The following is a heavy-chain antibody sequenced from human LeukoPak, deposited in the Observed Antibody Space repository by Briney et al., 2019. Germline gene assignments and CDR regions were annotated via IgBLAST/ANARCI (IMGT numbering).Heavy chain of an antibody. CDR1: GGSISSGSYY. J-gene: IGHJ4*02. CDR2: IYTSGST. CDR3: ARHGPGDYSNPFPY. D-gene: IGHD4-11*01. V-gene: IGHV4-61*02. Sequence: SQTLSLTCTVSGGSISSGSYYWSWIRQPAGKGLEWIGRIYTSGSTNYNPSLKSRVTISVDTSKNQFSLKLSSVTAADTAVYYCARHGPGDYSNPFPYWGQGTLVTVSS.